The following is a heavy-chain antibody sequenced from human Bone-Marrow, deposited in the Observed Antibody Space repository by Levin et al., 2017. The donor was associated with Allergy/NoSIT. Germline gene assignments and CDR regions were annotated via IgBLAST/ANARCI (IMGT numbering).Heavy chain of an antibody. Sequence: SETLSLTCTVSGGSISSGNYYWSWIRQPPGKGLEWIGYIYYSGSTYYTPSLKSRMTISMDTSKNQFSLKLSSVTAADTAVYYCDRDRGYGDYVRYFQYWGRGTLVTVSS. J-gene: IGHJ1*01. CDR2: IYYSGST. CDR1: GGSISSGNYY. CDR3: DRDRGYGDYVRYFQY. D-gene: IGHD4-17*01. V-gene: IGHV4-30-4*01.